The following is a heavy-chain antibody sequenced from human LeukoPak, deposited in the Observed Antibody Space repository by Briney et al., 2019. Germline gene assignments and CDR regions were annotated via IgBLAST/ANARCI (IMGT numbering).Heavy chain of an antibody. CDR1: GFTFSSYW. J-gene: IGHJ4*02. D-gene: IGHD3-22*01. Sequence: GGSLRLSCAASGFTFSSYWMSWVRQAPGKGLEWVANIKQDGSEKYYVDSVKGRFTISRDNAKISLYLQMNSLRAEDTAVYYCARDSLYDSSGYSPKFDYWGQGTLVTVSS. CDR3: ARDSLYDSSGYSPKFDY. V-gene: IGHV3-7*01. CDR2: IKQDGSEK.